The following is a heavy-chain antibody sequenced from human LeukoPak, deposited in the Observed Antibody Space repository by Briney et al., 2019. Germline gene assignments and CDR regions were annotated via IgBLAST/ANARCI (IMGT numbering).Heavy chain of an antibody. CDR2: IYYSGST. D-gene: IGHD2-2*01. V-gene: IGHV4-31*03. J-gene: IGHJ5*02. Sequence: PSETLSLTCTVSGGSISSGGYYWSCIRQHPGKGLECIGYIYYSGSTYYNPSLKSRVTISVDTSKNQFSLKLSSVTAADTAVYYCARDLRKGYCSSTSCPPDRWFDPWGQGTLVTVSS. CDR1: GGSISSGGYY. CDR3: ARDLRKGYCSSTSCPPDRWFDP.